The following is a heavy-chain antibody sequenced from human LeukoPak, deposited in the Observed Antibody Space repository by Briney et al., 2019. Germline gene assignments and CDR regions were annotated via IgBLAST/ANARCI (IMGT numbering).Heavy chain of an antibody. CDR2: IKSKTDGGTT. Sequence: PGGSLRLSCAASGFTFSNAWMSWVRQAPGKGLEWVGRIKSKTDGGTTDYAAPVKGRFTISRDDSKNTLYLQMNSLKTEDTAVYYCTTDLAVVRGVILEQNDYWGQGTLVTVSS. CDR3: TTDLAVVRGVILEQNDY. CDR1: GFTFSNAW. J-gene: IGHJ4*02. V-gene: IGHV3-15*01. D-gene: IGHD3-10*01.